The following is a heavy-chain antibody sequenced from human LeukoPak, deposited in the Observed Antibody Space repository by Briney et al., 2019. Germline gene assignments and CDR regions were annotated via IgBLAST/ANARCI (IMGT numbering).Heavy chain of an antibody. CDR1: GGSLSGYY. V-gene: IGHV4-34*01. CDR2: INHSGST. Sequence: SETLSLTCAVYGGSLSGYYWSWIRQPPGKGLEWIGEINHSGSTNYNPSLKSRVTISVDTSKNQFSLKLSSVTAADTAVYYCARGRVCSGSNCYHYYMDVWGKGTTVTVSS. CDR3: ARGRVCSGSNCYHYYMDV. J-gene: IGHJ6*03. D-gene: IGHD2-15*01.